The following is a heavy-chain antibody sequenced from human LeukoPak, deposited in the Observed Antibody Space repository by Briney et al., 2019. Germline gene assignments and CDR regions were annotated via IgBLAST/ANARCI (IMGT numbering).Heavy chain of an antibody. CDR2: IYFSGST. CDR1: GGSISSSPYW. J-gene: IGHJ4*02. V-gene: IGHV4-39*01. D-gene: IGHD3/OR15-3a*01. Sequence: SETLSLTCTVSGGSISSSPYWWSWIRQPPGKGLEWIGTIYFSGSTFYHPSLEGRVSISADRSKNQFSLKLASVTAADTAVYYCARIAYGTGFDYRGPGTVVTVSS. CDR3: ARIAYGTGFDY.